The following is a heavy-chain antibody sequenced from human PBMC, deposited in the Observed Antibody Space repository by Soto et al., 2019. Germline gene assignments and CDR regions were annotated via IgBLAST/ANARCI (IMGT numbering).Heavy chain of an antibody. D-gene: IGHD5-12*01. J-gene: IGHJ4*02. CDR3: VRVVAIPGYPDN. V-gene: IGHV1-69*12. Sequence: QVQLVQSGDEVRQPASSVQVSCKTSGGTFSSYALSWVRKAPGQGLEWMGGIVPIVDTSTYAQKFQGRVTITADESTSTVYMELSSLRSDDTAVYYCVRVVAIPGYPDNWGEGTLVTVSS. CDR2: IVPIVDTS. CDR1: GGTFSSYA.